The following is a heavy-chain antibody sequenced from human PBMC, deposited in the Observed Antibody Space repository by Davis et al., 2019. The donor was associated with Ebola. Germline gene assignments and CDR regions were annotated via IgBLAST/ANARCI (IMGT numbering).Heavy chain of an antibody. D-gene: IGHD6-6*01. Sequence: GESLKISCAASGFTFRSYAMSWVRQAPGKGLEWVSGISDSGGSTHYADSVKGRFTISRDNSKNTLYLQMNSLRAEDTAVYYCAKGGGTSSSDFRRTWGQGTLVTVSS. V-gene: IGHV3-23*01. CDR1: GFTFRSYA. CDR2: ISDSGGST. J-gene: IGHJ5*02. CDR3: AKGGGTSSSDFRRT.